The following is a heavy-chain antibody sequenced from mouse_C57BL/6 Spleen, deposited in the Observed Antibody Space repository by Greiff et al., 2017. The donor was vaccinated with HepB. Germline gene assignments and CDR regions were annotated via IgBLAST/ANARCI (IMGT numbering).Heavy chain of an antibody. V-gene: IGHV1-59*01. Sequence: QVQLQQPGAELVRPGTSVKLSCKASGYTFTSYWMHWVKQRPGQGLEWIGVIDPSDSYTNYNQKFKGKATLNVDTSSSTAYMQLSSRTSEDSAVYYCARTHDSNLYFDVWGTGTTVTVSS. CDR3: ARTHDSNLYFDV. CDR1: GYTFTSYW. CDR2: IDPSDSYT. D-gene: IGHD1-1*01. J-gene: IGHJ1*03.